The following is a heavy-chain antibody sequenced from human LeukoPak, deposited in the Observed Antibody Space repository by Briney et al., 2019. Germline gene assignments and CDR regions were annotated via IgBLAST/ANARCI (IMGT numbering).Heavy chain of an antibody. J-gene: IGHJ1*01. CDR3: AKDPYCDGDCYPGNFQH. CDR2: ISGSGGST. CDR1: GFTFSSYG. Sequence: GGSLRLSCAASGFTFSSYGMSWVRQAPGKGLEWVSAISGSGGSTYYADSVRGRFTVSRDNAKNTLYLQMNSLRAEDTAVYYCAKDPYCDGDCYPGNFQHWGQGTLVTVSS. D-gene: IGHD2-21*02. V-gene: IGHV3-23*01.